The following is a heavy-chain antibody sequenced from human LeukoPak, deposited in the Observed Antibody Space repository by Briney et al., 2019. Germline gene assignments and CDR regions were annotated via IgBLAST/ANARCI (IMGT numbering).Heavy chain of an antibody. V-gene: IGHV1-2*02. D-gene: IGHD4-23*01. CDR2: INPSGGGT. CDR1: GYTFTGYH. Sequence: ASVKVSCKASGYTFTGYHMYWVRQAPGQGLEWMGWINPSGGGTRYAQKFQGRVTMTRDTSISTAYMELSRLTSDDTAVYYCARVLTPTVVTSNFDYWGQGTLVTVSS. CDR3: ARVLTPTVVTSNFDY. J-gene: IGHJ4*02.